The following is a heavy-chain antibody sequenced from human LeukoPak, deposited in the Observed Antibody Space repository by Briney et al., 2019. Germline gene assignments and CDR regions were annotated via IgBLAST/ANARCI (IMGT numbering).Heavy chain of an antibody. J-gene: IGHJ5*02. CDR2: IYTSGST. Sequence: SETLSLTCTVSGGSISSYYWSWIRQPPGKGLEWIGYIYTSGSTNYNPSLKSRVTISVDTSKNQFSLKLSSVTAADTAVYYCARHVGSCGYYRSLSNWFDPWGQGTLVTVSS. CDR3: ARHVGSCGYYRSLSNWFDP. V-gene: IGHV4-4*09. D-gene: IGHD3-22*01. CDR1: GGSISSYY.